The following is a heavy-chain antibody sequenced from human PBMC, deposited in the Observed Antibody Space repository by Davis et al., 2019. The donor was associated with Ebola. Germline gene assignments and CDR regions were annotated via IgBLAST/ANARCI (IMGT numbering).Heavy chain of an antibody. CDR3: ARLISGDLFDP. J-gene: IGHJ5*02. CDR1: GCPTTSYY. Sequence: MPSETLSLTCPLPGCPTTSYYWSWTPQPPGKGLEWIGYVYYSGSTNYTPSLKSRVTISVDTSKNQFSLKLRSVTAADTAVYYCARLISGDLFDPWGQGTLVTVSS. CDR2: VYYSGST. V-gene: IGHV4-59*08. D-gene: IGHD3-10*01.